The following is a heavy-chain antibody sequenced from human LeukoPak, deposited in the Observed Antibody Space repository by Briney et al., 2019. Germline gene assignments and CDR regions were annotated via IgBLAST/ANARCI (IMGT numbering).Heavy chain of an antibody. V-gene: IGHV4-59*01. Sequence: SETLSLTCTVSGGSISSYYWSWIRQPPGKGLEWIGYISYNGITHYNPSLESRVIISIDTSRNQFSLKVNSVTAADAALYYCARVARYNYGYVDYWGQGTLVAVSS. J-gene: IGHJ4*02. CDR3: ARVARYNYGYVDY. D-gene: IGHD5-18*01. CDR1: GGSISSYY. CDR2: ISYNGIT.